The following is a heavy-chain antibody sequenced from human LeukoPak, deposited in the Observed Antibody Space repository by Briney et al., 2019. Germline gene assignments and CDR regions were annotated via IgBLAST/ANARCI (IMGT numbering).Heavy chain of an antibody. CDR2: ISSSSSYI. Sequence: PGGSLRLSCTASGITLNNCWMHWVRQAPGKGLEWVSSISSSSSYIYYADSVKGRFTISRDNAKNSLYLQMNSLRAEDTAVYYCARGSSGWYGAFDIWGQGTMVTVSS. J-gene: IGHJ3*02. CDR3: ARGSSGWYGAFDI. CDR1: GITLNNCW. V-gene: IGHV3-21*01. D-gene: IGHD6-19*01.